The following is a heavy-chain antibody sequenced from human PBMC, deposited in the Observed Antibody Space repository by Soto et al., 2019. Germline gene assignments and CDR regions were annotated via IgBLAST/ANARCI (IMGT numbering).Heavy chain of an antibody. Sequence: ASVKVSCKASGYTFSNFAMHWVRQAPGQRLEWMGWINAGNWNTKYSQKFQGRVTITRDTSASTAYMELSSLRSEGTAVYYCARDWGYYYESSGYYSVIWGQGTKVTV. CDR3: ARDWGYYYESSGYYSVI. CDR2: INAGNWNT. CDR1: GYTFSNFA. J-gene: IGHJ3*02. V-gene: IGHV1-3*01. D-gene: IGHD3-22*01.